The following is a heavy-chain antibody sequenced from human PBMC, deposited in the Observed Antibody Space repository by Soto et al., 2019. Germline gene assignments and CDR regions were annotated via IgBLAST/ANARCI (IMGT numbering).Heavy chain of an antibody. CDR3: AREGSGWYRLILDY. Sequence: ASVKVACKASGGTFSSYTISWVLQAPGQGLEWMGRIIPILGIANYAQKFQGRVTITADKSTSTAYMELSSLRSEDTAVYYCAREGSGWYRLILDYWGQGTLVTVSS. V-gene: IGHV1-69*04. CDR1: GGTFSSYT. CDR2: IIPILGIA. J-gene: IGHJ4*02. D-gene: IGHD6-19*01.